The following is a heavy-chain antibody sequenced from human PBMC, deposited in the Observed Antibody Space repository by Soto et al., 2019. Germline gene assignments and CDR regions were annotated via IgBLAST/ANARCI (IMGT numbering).Heavy chain of an antibody. CDR3: ARDRWVVPTSKYYYYYYGMDV. J-gene: IGHJ6*02. CDR2: ISAYNGNT. V-gene: IGHV1-18*01. Sequence: QVQLVQSGAEVKKPGASVKVSCKASGYTFTSYGISWVRQAPGQGLEWMGWISAYNGNTNYAQKLQGRVTMTTDTATXRAXMXPRSLRPDDTAVYYCARDRWVVPTSKYYYYYYGMDVWGQGTTVTVSS. CDR1: GYTFTSYG. D-gene: IGHD2-2*01.